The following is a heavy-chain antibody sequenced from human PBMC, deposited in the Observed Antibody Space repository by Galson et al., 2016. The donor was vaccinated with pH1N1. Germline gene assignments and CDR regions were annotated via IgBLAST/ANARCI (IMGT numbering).Heavy chain of an antibody. Sequence: PALVKPTQTLRLTCTLSGFSLRTSAVGVGWIRQPPGKALEWLALIFWNDDRYYRPSLKNRLTITKGTSENLMVLTMTNMDPVDTATYYCAHREYGDFVGSFDHWGQGALVTVSS. CDR2: IFWNDDR. CDR1: GFSLRTSAVG. CDR3: AHREYGDFVGSFDH. V-gene: IGHV2-5*01. J-gene: IGHJ4*02. D-gene: IGHD4-17*01.